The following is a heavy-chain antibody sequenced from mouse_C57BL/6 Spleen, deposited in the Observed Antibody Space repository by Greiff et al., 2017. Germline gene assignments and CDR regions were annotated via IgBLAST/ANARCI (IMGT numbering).Heavy chain of an antibody. CDR3: ARPLYGNYHAMDY. CDR1: GYTFTDYY. V-gene: IGHV1-26*01. D-gene: IGHD2-1*01. CDR2: INPNNGGT. J-gene: IGHJ4*01. Sequence: EVQLQQSGPELVKPGASVKISCKASGYTFTDYYMNWVKQSHGKSLEWIGDINPNNGGTSYNQKFKGKATLTVDKSSSTAYMELRSLTSEDSAVYYCARPLYGNYHAMDYWGQGTSVTVSS.